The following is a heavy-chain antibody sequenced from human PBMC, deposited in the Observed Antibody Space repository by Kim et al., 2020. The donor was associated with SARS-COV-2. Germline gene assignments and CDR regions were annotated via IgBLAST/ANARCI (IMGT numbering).Heavy chain of an antibody. J-gene: IGHJ2*01. CDR1: GGSISSSSYY. Sequence: SETLSLTCTVSGGSISSSSYYWGWIRQPPGKGLEWIGSIYYSGSTYYNPSLKSRVTISVDTSKNQFSLKLSSVTAADTAVYYCARHVGGFTMVRRKNWYFDLWGRGTLVTVSS. V-gene: IGHV4-39*01. D-gene: IGHD3-10*01. CDR2: IYYSGST. CDR3: ARHVGGFTMVRRKNWYFDL.